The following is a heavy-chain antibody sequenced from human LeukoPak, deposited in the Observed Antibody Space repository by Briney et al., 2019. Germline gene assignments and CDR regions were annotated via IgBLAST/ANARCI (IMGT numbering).Heavy chain of an antibody. CDR3: ARERSSSGGHNWFDP. D-gene: IGHD4-23*01. Sequence: PGGSLRLSCAASGFTFSSYGMHWVRQPPGKGLEWIGSVYYTGVTSTNPFFRSRMSISVDTSKNQFSLNLTSVTAADAAVYYCARERSSSGGHNWFDPWGQGTLVTVSS. CDR2: VYYTGVT. CDR1: GFTFSSYG. V-gene: IGHV4-59*12. J-gene: IGHJ5*02.